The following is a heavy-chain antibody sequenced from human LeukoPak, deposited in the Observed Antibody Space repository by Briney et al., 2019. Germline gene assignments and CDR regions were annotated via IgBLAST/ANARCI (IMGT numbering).Heavy chain of an antibody. V-gene: IGHV3-23*01. Sequence: GGSLRLSCAASGFTFSSYAMSWVRQAPGKGLEWVSAISGSGGSTYYADSVKGRFTISRDNSKNTLYLQMNSLRAEDTAVYYCAKVTIFGVVIFDAFDIWGQGTMVTVSS. D-gene: IGHD3-3*01. J-gene: IGHJ3*02. CDR2: ISGSGGST. CDR3: AKVTIFGVVIFDAFDI. CDR1: GFTFSSYA.